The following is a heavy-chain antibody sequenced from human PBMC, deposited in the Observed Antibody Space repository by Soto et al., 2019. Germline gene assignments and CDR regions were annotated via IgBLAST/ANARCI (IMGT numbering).Heavy chain of an antibody. CDR2: INHSGST. CDR1: GGSFSGYY. J-gene: IGHJ4*02. V-gene: IGHV4-34*01. Sequence: QVQLQQWGAGLLKPSETLSLTCAVYGGSFSGYYRSWIRQPPGKGLEWIGEINHSGSTNYNPSLKSRVTISVDTSKNQFSLKLSSVTAADTAVYYCARGGICSGGSCYSHGRFDYWGQGTLVTVSS. D-gene: IGHD2-15*01. CDR3: ARGGICSGGSCYSHGRFDY.